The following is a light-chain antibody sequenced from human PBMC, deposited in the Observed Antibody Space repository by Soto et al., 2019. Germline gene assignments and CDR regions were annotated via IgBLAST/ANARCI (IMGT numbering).Light chain of an antibody. CDR2: LNSDGSH. Sequence: QSVLTQSPSASASLGASVKLTCTLSSGHSSYAIAWHQQQPEKGPRYLMKLNSDGSHSKGDGIPDRFSGSSSGAERYLTISSLQSEDEADYYCQTWGTGIVGVFGGGTQLTVL. J-gene: IGLJ2*01. V-gene: IGLV4-69*01. CDR3: QTWGTGIVGV. CDR1: SGHSSYA.